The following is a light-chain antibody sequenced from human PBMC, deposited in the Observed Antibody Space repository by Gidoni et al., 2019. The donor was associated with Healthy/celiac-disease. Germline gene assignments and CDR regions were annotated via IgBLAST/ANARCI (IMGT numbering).Light chain of an antibody. CDR3: QQYYSTPWT. CDR2: AAS. CDR1: QGISNS. J-gene: IGKJ1*01. V-gene: IGKV1-NL1*01. Sequence: DIQMPQSPSSLSASVGDRVTITCRASQGISNSLAWYQQKPGKAPKLLLYAASRLESGVPSRLSGSGSGTDYTLTISSLQPEEFATYYCQQYYSTPWTFGQGTKVESK.